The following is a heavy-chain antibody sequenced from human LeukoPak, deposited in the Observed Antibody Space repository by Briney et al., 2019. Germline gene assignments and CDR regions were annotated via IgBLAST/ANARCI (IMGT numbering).Heavy chain of an antibody. CDR1: GGSMNTYY. CDR3: ARERDHGYSYGHVLDF. Sequence: SETLSLTCTVSGGSMNTYYWTWIRQNAGRALEWIGQVHNSVGTTYNPSLRSRVSLSLDTSKNHFSLRLASVTAADTAVYFCARERDHGYSYGHVLDFWGQGIPVTVSS. V-gene: IGHV4-4*07. D-gene: IGHD5-18*01. J-gene: IGHJ4*02. CDR2: VHNSVGT.